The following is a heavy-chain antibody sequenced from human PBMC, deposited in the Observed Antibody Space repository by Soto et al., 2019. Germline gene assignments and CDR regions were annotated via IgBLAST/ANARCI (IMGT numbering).Heavy chain of an antibody. D-gene: IGHD3-3*01. CDR2: IYYSGST. CDR1: GGSISSGDYY. J-gene: IGHJ4*02. Sequence: PSETLSLTCTVSGGSISSGDYYWSWIRQPPGKGLEWIGYIYYSGSTYYNPSLKSRVTISVDTPKNQFSLKLSSVTAADTAVYYCARDRLESYDFWSGYLNWGQGTLVTVSS. V-gene: IGHV4-30-4*01. CDR3: ARDRLESYDFWSGYLN.